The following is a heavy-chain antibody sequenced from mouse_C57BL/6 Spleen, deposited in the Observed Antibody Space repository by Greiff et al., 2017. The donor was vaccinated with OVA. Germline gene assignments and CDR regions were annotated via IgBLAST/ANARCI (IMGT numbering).Heavy chain of an antibody. CDR2: INPNNGGT. Sequence: VQLQQSGPELVKPGASVKMSCKASGYTFTDYNMHWVKQSHGKSLEWIGYINPNNGGTSYNQKFKGKATLTVNKSSSTAYMEHRSLTSKDSAVYYCARGFYDDYDPYYYAMDYWGQGTSVTVAS. J-gene: IGHJ4*01. D-gene: IGHD2-4*01. CDR1: GYTFTDYN. CDR3: ARGFYDDYDPYYYAMDY. V-gene: IGHV1-22*01.